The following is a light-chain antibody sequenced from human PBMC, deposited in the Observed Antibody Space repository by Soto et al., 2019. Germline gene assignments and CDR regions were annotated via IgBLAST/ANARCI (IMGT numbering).Light chain of an antibody. J-gene: IGLJ2*01. CDR1: SGHSSYA. CDR3: QTWGTGIQL. V-gene: IGLV4-69*01. CDR2: LNSDGSH. Sequence: QLVLTQSPSASASLGASDKLTCTLNSGHSSYAIAWHQQQPEKGPRYLMKLNSDGSHSKGDGIPDRFSGSSSGAERYLTISSLQSEDEADYYCQTWGTGIQLFGGGTKLTVL.